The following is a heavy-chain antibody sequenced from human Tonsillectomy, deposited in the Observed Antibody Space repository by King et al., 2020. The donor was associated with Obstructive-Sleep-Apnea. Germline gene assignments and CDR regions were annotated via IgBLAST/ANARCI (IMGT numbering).Heavy chain of an antibody. D-gene: IGHD3-22*01. J-gene: IGHJ4*02. CDR1: GGTFSSYA. CDR3: ARVFATFAHYDSSGYYFDY. Sequence: QLVQSGAEVKKPGSSVKVSCKASGGTFSSYAISWVRQAPGQGLEWMGGIIPIFGTENYALKFQCRVTITADESTSTAYMELSSLRSEDTAVYYCARVFATFAHYDSSGYYFDYWGQGTLVTVSS. CDR2: IIPIFGTE. V-gene: IGHV1-69*12.